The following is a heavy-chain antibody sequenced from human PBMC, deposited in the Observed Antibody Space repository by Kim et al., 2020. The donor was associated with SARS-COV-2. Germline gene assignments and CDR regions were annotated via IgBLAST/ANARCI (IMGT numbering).Heavy chain of an antibody. J-gene: IGHJ2*01. Sequence: ASVKVSCKASGYTFTSYAIHWVRQAPGQRLEWMGWINAGNGNTKYSQKFQGRVTITRDTSASTAYMELSSLRSEDTAVYYCARAPAVYCGPTSCYSNWYFDLWGRGTLVTVSS. CDR3: ARAPAVYCGPTSCYSNWYFDL. CDR1: GYTFTSYA. CDR2: INAGNGNT. D-gene: IGHD2-15*01. V-gene: IGHV1-3*01.